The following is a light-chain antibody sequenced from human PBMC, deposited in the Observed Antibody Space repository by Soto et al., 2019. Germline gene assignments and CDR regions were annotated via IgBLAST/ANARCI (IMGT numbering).Light chain of an antibody. CDR1: SSDVGDYIY. J-gene: IGLJ2*01. Sequence: QSALTQPPSASGSPGQSVTISCTGTSSDVGDYIYVSWYQHHPGKAPKLMIYEVSKRPSGVPDRFSGSKSGNTASLTVSGLQADDEADYYCSSYAGSNNFVVFGGGTKLTVL. V-gene: IGLV2-8*01. CDR2: EVS. CDR3: SSYAGSNNFVV.